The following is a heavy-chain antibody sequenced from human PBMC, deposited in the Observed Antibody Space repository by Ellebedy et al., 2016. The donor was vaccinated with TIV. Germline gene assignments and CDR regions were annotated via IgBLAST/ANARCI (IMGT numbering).Heavy chain of an antibody. CDR2: IWFDESYS. J-gene: IGHJ4*02. D-gene: IGHD4-17*01. Sequence: GESLKISXATSGFTFTNLGIQWVRQAPGKGLEWVADIWFDESYSHYADSVKGRFSISRDKSKKTVYLQMNSLKTEDTAVYYCARDPYGASGNFDFWGQGTLVIVSS. V-gene: IGHV3-33*01. CDR1: GFTFTNLG. CDR3: ARDPYGASGNFDF.